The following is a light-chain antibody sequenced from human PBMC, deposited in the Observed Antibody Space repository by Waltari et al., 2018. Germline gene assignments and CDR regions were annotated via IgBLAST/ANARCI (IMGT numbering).Light chain of an antibody. CDR3: QQYNSWPFT. J-gene: IGKJ3*01. CDR1: QSVRNH. CDR2: AAS. V-gene: IGKV3-15*01. Sequence: EKVMTQPPATLSVSPGERATLSCRASQSVRNHLAWYQQRPGQAPRPLIYAASSRAAGVPARFSGSGSGTEFTLTIDSLQSEDFAVYFCQQYNSWPFTFGHGTQVDIK.